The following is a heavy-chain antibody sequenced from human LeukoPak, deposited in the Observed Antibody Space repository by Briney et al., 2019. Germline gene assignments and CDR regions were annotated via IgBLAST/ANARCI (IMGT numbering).Heavy chain of an antibody. Sequence: GGSLRLSCAASGFTVSSNYMSWVRQAPGKGLEWVSVIYSGDNTNYADSVKGRFTISRHNSRNTLYLQMNSLRSEDTAGDYCARVAAWRFDYWGQGALVTVSS. J-gene: IGHJ4*02. V-gene: IGHV3-53*04. CDR2: IYSGDNT. CDR3: ARVAAWRFDY. D-gene: IGHD2-15*01. CDR1: GFTVSSNY.